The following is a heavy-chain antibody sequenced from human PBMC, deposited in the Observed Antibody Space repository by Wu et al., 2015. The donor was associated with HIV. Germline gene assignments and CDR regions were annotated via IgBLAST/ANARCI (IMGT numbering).Heavy chain of an antibody. J-gene: IGHJ3*02. D-gene: IGHD1-14*01. CDR3: ARDPTRYNAAFDT. CDR1: GGTFSSYG. V-gene: IGHV1-69*11. CDR2: IIPILGTV. Sequence: QVQLVQSGAEVKKPESSVKVSCKASGGTFSSYGISWVRQAPGQGLEWMGGIIPILGTVNYAQKFQGRVTITADESTSTAYMELSSLRSEDTAVYYCARDPTRYNAAFDTWGQGTMVTVSS.